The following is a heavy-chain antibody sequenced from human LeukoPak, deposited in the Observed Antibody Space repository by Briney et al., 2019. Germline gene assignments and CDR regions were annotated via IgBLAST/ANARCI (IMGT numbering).Heavy chain of an antibody. D-gene: IGHD1-1*01. CDR1: GYTFTSYD. CDR2: MNTNSGNT. V-gene: IGHV1-8*03. CDR3: ARGSTGTVDY. J-gene: IGHJ4*02. Sequence: ASVKVSCNASGYTFTSYDINWVRQAPGQGLEWMGWMNTNSGNTGYAQKFQGRVTITRNTSIGTAYMELSSLRSEDTAVYYCARGSTGTVDYWGQGTLVTVSS.